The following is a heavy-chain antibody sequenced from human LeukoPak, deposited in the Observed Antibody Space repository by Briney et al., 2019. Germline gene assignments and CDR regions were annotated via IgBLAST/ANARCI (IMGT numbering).Heavy chain of an antibody. D-gene: IGHD2-8*01. J-gene: IGHJ4*02. CDR3: ATVSRGYFDY. Sequence: SGTLSLTCAVYGGSFSGYYWSWIRQPPGKGLEWIGEINHSGSTNYNPPLKSRVTISVDTSKNQFSLKLSSVTAADPAVYYCATVSRGYFDYWGQGTLVTVSS. CDR1: GGSFSGYY. V-gene: IGHV4-34*01. CDR2: INHSGST.